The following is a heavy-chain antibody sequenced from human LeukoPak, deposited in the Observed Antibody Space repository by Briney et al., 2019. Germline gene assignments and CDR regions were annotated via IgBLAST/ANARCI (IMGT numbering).Heavy chain of an antibody. CDR3: ASYIVVVPAAPTNWAFDI. CDR2: ISAYNGNT. CDR1: GYTFTSYD. V-gene: IGHV1-18*01. D-gene: IGHD2-2*01. Sequence: ASVKVSCKASGYTFTSYDINWVRQATGQGLEWMGWISAYNGNTNYAQKLQGRVTMTTDTSTSTAYMELRSLRSDDTAVYYCASYIVVVPAAPTNWAFDIWGQGTMVTVSS. J-gene: IGHJ3*02.